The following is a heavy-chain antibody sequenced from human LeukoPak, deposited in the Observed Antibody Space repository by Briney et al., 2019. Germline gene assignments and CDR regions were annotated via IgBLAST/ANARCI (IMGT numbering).Heavy chain of an antibody. CDR2: INAGNGNT. V-gene: IGHV1-3*03. CDR3: ARALAVGPMFRGYDY. J-gene: IGHJ4*02. CDR1: GYTFTSCA. D-gene: IGHD5-12*01. Sequence: ASVKVSCKASGYTFTSCAISWVRQAPGQGLEWMGWINAGNGNTKYSQEFQGRVSITRDTSASTAYMELSSLRSEDMAVYYCARALAVGPMFRGYDYWGQGTLVTVSS.